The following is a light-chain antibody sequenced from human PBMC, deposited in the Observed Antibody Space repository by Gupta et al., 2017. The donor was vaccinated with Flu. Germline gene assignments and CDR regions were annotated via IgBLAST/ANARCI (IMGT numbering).Light chain of an antibody. CDR1: TGPVTSAYF. J-gene: IGLJ3*02. Sequence: VTLTCASSTGPVTSAYFPSWFQRRPGQAPTSLIDSIRNKHSWTPARFSGSLIGDTAALTLSDAETEDDADYYCLLYYGGTKLGVFGGGTRLTVL. CDR3: LLYYGGTKLGV. V-gene: IGLV7-43*01. CDR2: SIR.